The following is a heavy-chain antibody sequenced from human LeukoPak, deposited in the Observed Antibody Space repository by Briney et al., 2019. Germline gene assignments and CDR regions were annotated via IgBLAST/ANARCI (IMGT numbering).Heavy chain of an antibody. Sequence: PGGTLRLSCAASGFIFSSYDMIWVRQAPGEGLEWVSAIFASGATTYYAASVKGRFTISRDNSKSTLYLQMNSLRAEDTAICYCAKRYCDGSDCAYFASWGQGTLVTVSS. CDR1: GFIFSSYD. J-gene: IGHJ4*02. D-gene: IGHD2-21*01. V-gene: IGHV3-23*01. CDR2: IFASGATT. CDR3: AKRYCDGSDCAYFAS.